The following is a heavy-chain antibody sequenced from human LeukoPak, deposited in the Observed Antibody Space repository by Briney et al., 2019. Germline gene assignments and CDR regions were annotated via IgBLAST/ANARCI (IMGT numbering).Heavy chain of an antibody. Sequence: GGSLRLSCAASGFTFSSYAMSWVRQAPGKGLEWVSAISGSGGSTYYADSVKGRFTISRDNSKNTLYLQMNSLRAEDTAVYYCARVIKLRWGYYFDYWGQGTLVTVSS. CDR3: ARVIKLRWGYYFDY. J-gene: IGHJ4*02. V-gene: IGHV3-23*01. D-gene: IGHD4-23*01. CDR1: GFTFSSYA. CDR2: ISGSGGST.